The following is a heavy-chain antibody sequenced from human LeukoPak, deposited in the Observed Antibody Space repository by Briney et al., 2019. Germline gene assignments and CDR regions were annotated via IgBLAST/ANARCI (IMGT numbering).Heavy chain of an antibody. V-gene: IGHV3-7*01. Sequence: GGSLSLSCTASGFTFRRYWMSWVRQAPGQGLERVAIINENGDTKSYADSVRGRFTITRDNGRNTLYMKLSSLRAEEPAGYSWSRGWTSTSCNDDYGDGSLVTVSS. CDR1: GFTFRRYW. CDR3: SRGWTSTSCNDD. D-gene: IGHD2-2*01. J-gene: IGHJ4*01. CDR2: INENGDTK.